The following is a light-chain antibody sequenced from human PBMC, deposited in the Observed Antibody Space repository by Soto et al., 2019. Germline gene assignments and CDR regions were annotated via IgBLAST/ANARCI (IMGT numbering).Light chain of an antibody. J-gene: IGLJ1*01. Sequence: QAVVTQPASVSGSPGQTITISCTGTSSDVGGYDYVSWHQQHPGKAPKLMIYDVSKRPSGVSNRFSGSKSGNTASLTISGLQAEDEADYYCSSKRGSTGVFGTGTKLTVL. CDR2: DVS. CDR3: SSKRGSTGV. CDR1: SSDVGGYDY. V-gene: IGLV2-14*01.